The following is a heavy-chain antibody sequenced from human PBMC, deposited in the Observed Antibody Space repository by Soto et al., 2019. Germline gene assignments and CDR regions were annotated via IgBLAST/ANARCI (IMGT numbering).Heavy chain of an antibody. D-gene: IGHD5-12*01. CDR1: GFTFSSYS. V-gene: IGHV3-21*01. CDR3: ARDPHGGYDLYYYYGMDV. CDR2: ISSSSSYI. J-gene: IGHJ6*02. Sequence: GGSLRLSCAASGFTFSSYSMNWVRQAPGKGLEWVSSISSSSSYIYYADSVKGRFTISRDNAKNSLYLQMNSLRAEDTAVYYCARDPHGGYDLYYYYGMDVWGQGTTVTVSS.